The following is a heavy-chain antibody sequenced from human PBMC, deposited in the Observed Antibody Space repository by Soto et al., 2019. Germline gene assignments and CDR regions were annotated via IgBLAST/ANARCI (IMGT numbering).Heavy chain of an antibody. CDR1: GFTFSSYW. D-gene: IGHD2-15*01. V-gene: IGHV3-7*01. CDR3: ARTRYCSGGSCYRSPSWFDP. Sequence: EVQLVESGGGLVQPGGSLSLSCAASGFTFSSYWMSWVRQAPGKGLEWVANIKQDGSEKYYVDSVKGRFTISRDNAKNSLYLQMNSLRAEDTAVYYCARTRYCSGGSCYRSPSWFDPWGQGTLVTVSS. J-gene: IGHJ5*02. CDR2: IKQDGSEK.